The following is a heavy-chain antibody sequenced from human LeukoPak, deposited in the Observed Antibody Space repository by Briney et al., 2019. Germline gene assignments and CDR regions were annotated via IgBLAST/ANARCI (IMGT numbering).Heavy chain of an antibody. CDR2: IYSGGST. J-gene: IGHJ6*02. D-gene: IGHD2-8*01. V-gene: IGHV3-66*01. CDR1: GFTVSSNY. CDR3: ARDPPPMVDYYYGMDV. Sequence: PGGSLRLSCAASGFTVSSNYMSWVRQAPGKGLEWVSVIYSGGSTYYADSVKGRFTISRDNSKNTLYLQMNSLRAEDTAVYYCARDPPPMVDYYYGMDVWGQGTTVTVSS.